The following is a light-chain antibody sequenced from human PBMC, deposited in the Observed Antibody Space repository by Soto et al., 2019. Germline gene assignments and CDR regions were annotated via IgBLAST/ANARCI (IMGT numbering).Light chain of an antibody. CDR2: AAS. CDR1: QSISSY. Sequence: DIQMTQSPSSLSASVGDRVTITCRASQSISSYLNWYQQKPGKAPKLLIYAASSLQSGVPSRFSGSGSGTDFTLSINGLQPEDFATYYCQQSYSTPQTFGQGTKVEIK. J-gene: IGKJ1*01. V-gene: IGKV1-39*01. CDR3: QQSYSTPQT.